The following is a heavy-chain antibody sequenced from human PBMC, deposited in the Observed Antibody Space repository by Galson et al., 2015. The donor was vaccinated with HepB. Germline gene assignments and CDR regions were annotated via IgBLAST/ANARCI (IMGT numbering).Heavy chain of an antibody. D-gene: IGHD3-22*01. CDR2: ISSSSSYI. Sequence: SLRLSCAASGFTFSSYSMNWVRQAPGKGLEWVSSISSSSSYIYYADSVKGRFTISRDNAKNSVYLQMNTLRAEDTAVYYCARDRKAGDYYDSSGYYYVNPDSSFDYWGQGTLVTVSS. CDR3: ARDRKAGDYYDSSGYYYVNPDSSFDY. V-gene: IGHV3-21*01. CDR1: GFTFSSYS. J-gene: IGHJ4*02.